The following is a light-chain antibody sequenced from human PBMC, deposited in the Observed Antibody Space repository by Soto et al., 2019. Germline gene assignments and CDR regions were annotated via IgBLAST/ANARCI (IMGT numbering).Light chain of an antibody. Sequence: DVVMTQSPLSLPVTLGQPASISCRSSQSLVYSDGNTYLTWFQQRPGQSPRRLIYKVSKRDSGVPDRFSGSGSGTDFTLKISRVEAGDVGVYYCMQGTHWPLTFGGGTKVEIK. V-gene: IGKV2-30*01. J-gene: IGKJ4*01. CDR3: MQGTHWPLT. CDR2: KVS. CDR1: QSLVYSDGNTY.